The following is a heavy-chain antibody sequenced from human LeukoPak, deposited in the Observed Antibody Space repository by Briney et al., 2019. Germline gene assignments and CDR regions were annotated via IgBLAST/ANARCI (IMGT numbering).Heavy chain of an antibody. CDR1: GFTFSSYA. J-gene: IGHJ4*02. CDR2: ISGSGGST. Sequence: GGSLRLSCAASGFTFSSYAMSWVRQAPGKGLEWVSAISGSGGSTYYADSVKGRFTISRDNSKNTLYLQMNSLRAEDTSVYYCARAAYDSSGYLTLWGQGTLVTVSS. D-gene: IGHD3-22*01. CDR3: ARAAYDSSGYLTL. V-gene: IGHV3-23*01.